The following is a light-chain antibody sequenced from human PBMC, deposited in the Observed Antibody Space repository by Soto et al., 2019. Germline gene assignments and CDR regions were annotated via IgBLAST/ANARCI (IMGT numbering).Light chain of an antibody. Sequence: DIQMTQTPSTLSASIGDRVTITCRASQGISSYLAWYQQKPGKAPKLLIYAASTLQSGVPSRFSGSGSETDFTLTISSLQPEDFATYSCQQSNSITWTFGQGTKVDI. V-gene: IGKV1-39*01. CDR3: QQSNSITWT. CDR1: QGISSY. CDR2: AAS. J-gene: IGKJ1*01.